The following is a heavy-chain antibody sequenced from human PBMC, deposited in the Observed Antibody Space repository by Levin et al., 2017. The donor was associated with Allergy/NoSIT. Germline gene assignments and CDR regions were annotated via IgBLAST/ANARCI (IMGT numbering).Heavy chain of an antibody. J-gene: IGHJ4*02. V-gene: IGHV3-23*01. CDR1: GFTFSSYA. Sequence: GESLKISCAASGFTFSSYALSWVRQAPGRGLEWVSTISGGGGKYYADSVKGRFTVSRDNSKNTLDLQVNSLRAEDTAVYFCAKHWRSGSGSNYVTFDFWGPGTLVTVSS. CDR2: ISGGGGK. CDR3: AKHWRSGSGSNYVTFDF. D-gene: IGHD3-10*01.